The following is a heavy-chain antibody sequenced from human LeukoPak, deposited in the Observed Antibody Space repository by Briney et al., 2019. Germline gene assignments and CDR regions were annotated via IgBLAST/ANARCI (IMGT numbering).Heavy chain of an antibody. Sequence: ASVKVSCKVSGYTFTELSMHWVRQAPGKGLEWMGRINPDDGDTSYAQKFQGRVTMTGDTSTDTAYMELSSLRSEDTAVYYCATGFSVQQLVLVSSGGRFGAFDVWGQGTMVTVSS. CDR3: ATGFSVQQLVLVSSGGRFGAFDV. V-gene: IGHV1-24*01. D-gene: IGHD6-13*01. CDR2: INPDDGDT. CDR1: GYTFTELS. J-gene: IGHJ3*01.